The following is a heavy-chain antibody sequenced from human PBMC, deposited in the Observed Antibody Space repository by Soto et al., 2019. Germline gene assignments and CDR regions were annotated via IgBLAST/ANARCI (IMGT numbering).Heavy chain of an antibody. D-gene: IGHD1-7*01. Sequence: GGSLRLSCAASGFTFSSYAVTWVRQAPGKGLEWVSAISASGGSTYYADSVKGRFTISRDNSNNTLYVQMNSLRAEDTALYYCARGSKRITATTEGFDYWGQGTLVTVSS. CDR2: ISASGGST. V-gene: IGHV3-23*01. J-gene: IGHJ4*02. CDR3: ARGSKRITATTEGFDY. CDR1: GFTFSSYA.